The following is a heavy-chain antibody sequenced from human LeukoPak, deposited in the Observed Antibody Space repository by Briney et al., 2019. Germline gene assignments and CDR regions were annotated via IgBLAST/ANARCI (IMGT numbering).Heavy chain of an antibody. CDR1: GFTFSSYW. CDR3: ARDQVEPLGYCSGGSCYSGPYYYGMDV. D-gene: IGHD2-15*01. Sequence: GGSLRLSCAASGFTFSSYWMSWVRQAPGKGLEWVANIKQDESEKYYVDSVKGRFTISRDNAKNSLYLQMNSLRAEDTAVYYCARDQVEPLGYCSGGSCYSGPYYYGMDVWGQGTTVTVSS. CDR2: IKQDESEK. V-gene: IGHV3-7*05. J-gene: IGHJ6*02.